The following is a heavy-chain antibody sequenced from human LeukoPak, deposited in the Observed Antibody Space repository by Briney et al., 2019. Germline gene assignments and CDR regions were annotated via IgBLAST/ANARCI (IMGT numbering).Heavy chain of an antibody. J-gene: IGHJ4*02. V-gene: IGHV3-11*04. CDR1: GFTFSDYY. D-gene: IGHD1-26*01. Sequence: GGSLGLSCAASGFTFSDYYMSWIRQAPGKGLEWVSYISSSGSTIYYADSVKGRFTIPRDNAKNSLYLQMNSLRAEDTAVYYCAGDPGWYSGSYSLDYWGQGTLVTVSS. CDR2: ISSSGSTI. CDR3: AGDPGWYSGSYSLDY.